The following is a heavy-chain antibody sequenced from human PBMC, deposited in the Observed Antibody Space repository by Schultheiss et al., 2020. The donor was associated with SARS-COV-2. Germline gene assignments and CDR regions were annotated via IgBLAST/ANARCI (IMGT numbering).Heavy chain of an antibody. CDR2: IDWDDDK. CDR3: ALYMVQGDGWFDP. Sequence: SGPTLLKPTQTLTLTCTFSGFSLSTSGMRVSWIRQPPGKALEWLARIDWDDDKFYSTSLKTRLTISKDTSKNQVVLTMTNMDPVDTATYYCALYMVQGDGWFDPWGQGTLVTVSS. J-gene: IGHJ5*02. CDR1: GFSLSTSGMR. V-gene: IGHV2-70*04. D-gene: IGHD3-10*01.